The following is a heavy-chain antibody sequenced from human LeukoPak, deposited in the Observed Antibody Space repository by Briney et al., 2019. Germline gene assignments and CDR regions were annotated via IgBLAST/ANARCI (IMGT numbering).Heavy chain of an antibody. J-gene: IGHJ4*02. CDR2: IIPILGIA. CDR3: ARRPGDDPYLDY. CDR1: GGTFSSYA. Sequence: SVKVSCKASGGTFSSYAISWVRQAPGQGLEWMGRIIPILGIANYAQKFQGRVTITADKSTSTAYMELSSLRSEDTAVYYCARRPGDDPYLDYWGQGTLVTVSS. D-gene: IGHD4-17*01. V-gene: IGHV1-69*04.